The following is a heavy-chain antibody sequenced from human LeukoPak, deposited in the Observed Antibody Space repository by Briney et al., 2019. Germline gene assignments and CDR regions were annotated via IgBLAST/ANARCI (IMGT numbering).Heavy chain of an antibody. J-gene: IGHJ6*03. Sequence: PSETLSLTCAVYGGSFSGYYWSWIRQPPGKGLEWIGEINHSGSTNYNPSLKSRVTISVDTSKNQFSLKLSSVTAADTAVYYCAREIGGRSVYYYYYYMDVWGKGTTVTVSS. CDR3: AREIGGRSVYYYYYYMDV. CDR2: INHSGST. D-gene: IGHD1-26*01. CDR1: GGSFSGYY. V-gene: IGHV4-34*01.